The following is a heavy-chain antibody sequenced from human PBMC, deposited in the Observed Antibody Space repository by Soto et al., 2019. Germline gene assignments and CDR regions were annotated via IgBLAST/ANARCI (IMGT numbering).Heavy chain of an antibody. J-gene: IGHJ4*02. V-gene: IGHV4-39*01. CDR3: ARHTVIAAAAPGRY. D-gene: IGHD6-13*01. CDR2: FYYSGST. CDR1: GFSISSSSYY. Sequence: SETLSLTCTVSGFSISSSSYYWGWIRQPPGMGLEWIGSFYYSGSTYSNPSLKSRVTISVDTSKNQFSLKLSSVTAADTAVYYCARHTVIAAAAPGRYWDQGTLVTVSS.